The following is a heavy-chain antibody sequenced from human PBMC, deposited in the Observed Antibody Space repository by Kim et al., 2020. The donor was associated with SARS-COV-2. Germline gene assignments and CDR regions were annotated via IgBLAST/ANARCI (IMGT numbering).Heavy chain of an antibody. V-gene: IGHV3-21*01. CDR3: ASVFSPELGRPWTSLPIAAAGTGYYYGMDV. CDR2: ISSSSSYI. D-gene: IGHD6-13*01. J-gene: IGHJ6*02. Sequence: GGSLRLSCAASVFTFSSYSMNWVRQAPGKGLEWVSSISSSSSYIYYADSVKGRFTISRDNAKNSLYLQMNSLRAEDTAVYYCASVFSPELGRPWTSLPIAAAGTGYYYGMDVWGQGTTVTVSS. CDR1: VFTFSSYS.